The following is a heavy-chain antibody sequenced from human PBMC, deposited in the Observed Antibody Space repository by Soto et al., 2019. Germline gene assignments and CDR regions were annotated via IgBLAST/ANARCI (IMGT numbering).Heavy chain of an antibody. CDR3: AGGGAGSGPFTWELPDH. CDR1: GNTFTYRY. D-gene: IGHD1-26*01. J-gene: IGHJ4*02. V-gene: IGHV1-45*02. Sequence: QMQLVQSGAEVKKTGYSVTVSCKALGNTFTYRYLHWVRQAPGQALEWMGWITPFSGDVHYAQKFRERVTITRDRSINTAYMQMSSLRSEDTAMYFCAGGGAGSGPFTWELPDHWGQGTLVTVSS. CDR2: ITPFSGDV.